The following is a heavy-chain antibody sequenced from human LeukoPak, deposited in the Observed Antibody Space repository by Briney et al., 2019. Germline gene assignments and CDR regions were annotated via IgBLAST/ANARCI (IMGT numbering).Heavy chain of an antibody. CDR2: IWDGGSNK. CDR1: GLNFNDYD. V-gene: IGHV3-33*01. D-gene: IGHD3-10*01. J-gene: IGHJ2*01. Sequence: GGSLRLSCAASGLNFNDYDMDWVRQAPGKGPEWVAVIWDGGSNKYYAEPVKGRFTISRDSSKNMLYLQMNSLRVEDTAVYYCARERGGQDWDFDLWGRGTLVTVSS. CDR3: ARERGGQDWDFDL.